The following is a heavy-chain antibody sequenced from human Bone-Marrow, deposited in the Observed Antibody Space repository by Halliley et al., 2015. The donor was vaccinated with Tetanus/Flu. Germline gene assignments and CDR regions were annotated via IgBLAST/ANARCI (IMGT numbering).Heavy chain of an antibody. Sequence: TLSLTCTVSGAYIRSGGYYWTWIRQYPGKGLEWIGNIYYSGSTYYNPSLKSRLTISVDTSKNQFSLKLSSVTAADTAVYYCARAIVVLTANYFDYWGQGTLVTVSS. CDR2: IYYSGST. CDR1: GAYIRSGGYY. J-gene: IGHJ4*02. D-gene: IGHD2-21*02. V-gene: IGHV4-31*03. CDR3: ARAIVVLTANYFDY.